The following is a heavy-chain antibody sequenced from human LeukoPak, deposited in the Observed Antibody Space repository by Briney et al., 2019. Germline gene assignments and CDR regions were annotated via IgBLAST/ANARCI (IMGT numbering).Heavy chain of an antibody. CDR1: GYSISSGYY. J-gene: IGHJ4*02. CDR3: ARGGIAAAAPFDY. D-gene: IGHD6-13*01. CDR2: IYHSGST. Sequence: SETLSLTCAVSGYSISSGYYWGWIRQPPGKGLEWIGSIYHSGSTYYNPSLKSRVTISVDTSKNQFSLKLSSVAAADMAVYYCARGGIAAAAPFDYWGQGTLVTVSS. V-gene: IGHV4-38-2*01.